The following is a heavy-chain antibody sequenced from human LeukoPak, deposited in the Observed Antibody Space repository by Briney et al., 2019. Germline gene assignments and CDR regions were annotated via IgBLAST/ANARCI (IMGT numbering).Heavy chain of an antibody. CDR3: ARHGIRYFDWLPKGYHDAFDI. D-gene: IGHD3-9*01. J-gene: IGHJ3*02. CDR1: GGSISSGSYY. Sequence: PSETLSLTCTVSGGSISSGSYYWSWIRQPAGKGLEWIGRIYTSGSTNYNPSLKSRVTISVDTSKNQFSLKLTSVTAADTAVYYCARHGIRYFDWLPKGYHDAFDIWGQGTMVTVSS. V-gene: IGHV4-61*02. CDR2: IYTSGST.